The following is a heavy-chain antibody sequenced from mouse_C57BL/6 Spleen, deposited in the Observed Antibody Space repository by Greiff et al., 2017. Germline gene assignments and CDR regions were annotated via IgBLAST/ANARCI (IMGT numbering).Heavy chain of an antibody. V-gene: IGHV1-69*01. CDR3: ARSARSPYYFDY. CDR2: IDPSDSYT. J-gene: IGHJ2*01. Sequence: VQLQQPGAELVMPGASVKLSCTASGYTFTSYWMHWVKQRPGQGLEWIGEIDPSDSYTNYNQKFKGKSTLTVDKSSSTAYMQLSSLTSEDSAVYDCARSARSPYYFDYWGQGTTLTVSS. D-gene: IGHD1-1*01. CDR1: GYTFTSYW.